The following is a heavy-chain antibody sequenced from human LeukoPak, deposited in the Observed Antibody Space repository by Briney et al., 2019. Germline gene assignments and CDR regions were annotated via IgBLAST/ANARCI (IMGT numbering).Heavy chain of an antibody. CDR2: ISGSGGST. Sequence: GGSLRLSCAASGFTFSSYAMSWVRQAPGKGLEWVSGISGSGGSTYYADSVKGRFTISRDSSKNTLYLQMNSLRAEDTAVYYCAKARGHIVVVTSDYWGQGTLVTVSS. CDR1: GFTFSSYA. J-gene: IGHJ4*02. V-gene: IGHV3-23*01. CDR3: AKARGHIVVVTSDY. D-gene: IGHD2-21*02.